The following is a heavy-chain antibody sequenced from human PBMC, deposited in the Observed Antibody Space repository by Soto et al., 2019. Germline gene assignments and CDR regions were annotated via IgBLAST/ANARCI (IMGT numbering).Heavy chain of an antibody. J-gene: IGHJ4*02. CDR1: GDSISSYY. V-gene: IGHV4-59*01. CDR3: ARGHLGITTTGTWYDFDY. CDR2: IYYSGRT. Sequence: LSLTCTVSGDSISSYYWTWIRQPPGKGLEYIGYIYYSGRTYYNPSLKSRVTISVDTSKNQFSLKLSSVTAADTAVYYCARGHLGITTTGTWYDFDYWGQGTLVTVSS. D-gene: IGHD2-15*01.